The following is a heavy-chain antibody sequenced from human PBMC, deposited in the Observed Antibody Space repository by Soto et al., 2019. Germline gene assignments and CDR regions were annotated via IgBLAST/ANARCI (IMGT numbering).Heavy chain of an antibody. Sequence: QVQLVESGGGLVKPGGSLRLSCAASGFTFSDYYMSWIRQAPGKGLEWVSYISSSSSYTNYADSVKGRFTISRDNAKNSLYLQMNSLRAEDTAVYYCARETTGYYYYYYYGMDVWGQGTTVTVSS. CDR2: ISSSSSYT. CDR1: GFTFSDYY. CDR3: ARETTGYYYYYYYGMDV. J-gene: IGHJ6*02. V-gene: IGHV3-11*06. D-gene: IGHD3-22*01.